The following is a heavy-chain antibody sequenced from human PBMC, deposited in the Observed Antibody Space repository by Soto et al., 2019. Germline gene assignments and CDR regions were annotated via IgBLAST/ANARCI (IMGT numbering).Heavy chain of an antibody. J-gene: IGHJ4*02. CDR2: MNPNSGNT. CDR1: GYTFTSYY. CDR3: ARGLRITIFGVVIIRGYFDY. Sequence: ASVKVSCKASGYTFTSYYINWVREATGQGLEWMGWMNPNSGNTGYAQKFQGRVTMTRNTSISTAYMELSSLRSEDTAVYYCARGLRITIFGVVIIRGYFDYWGQGTLVTVSS. V-gene: IGHV1-8*01. D-gene: IGHD3-3*01.